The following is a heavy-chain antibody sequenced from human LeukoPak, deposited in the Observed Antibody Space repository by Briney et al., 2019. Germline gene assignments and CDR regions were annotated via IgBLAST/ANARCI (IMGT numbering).Heavy chain of an antibody. D-gene: IGHD6-13*01. J-gene: IGHJ4*02. CDR3: ARVVGKYSSSWYY. Sequence: PSETLSLTCTVSGGSFNTASYFWGWIRQPPGKGLEWIGSMYYSGSTNYNPSLKGRVTISVDTSKNQFSLKLRSVTAADTAVYYCARVVGKYSSSWYYWGQGTLVTVSS. CDR1: GGSFNTASYF. V-gene: IGHV4-39*07. CDR2: MYYSGST.